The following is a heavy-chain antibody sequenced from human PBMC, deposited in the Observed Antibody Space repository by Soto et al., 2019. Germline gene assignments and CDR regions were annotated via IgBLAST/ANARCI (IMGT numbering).Heavy chain of an antibody. Sequence: GGSLRLSCTVSGVTFSNYAMNCVRQAPGKGLEWVSSLSGSGGTTYYADSVKGRFIISRDNSKNTLYLLMNSLRAEDTALYYCAKQRADYGSGADTFYFDSWGQGALVTVSS. CDR3: AKQRADYGSGADTFYFDS. J-gene: IGHJ4*02. V-gene: IGHV3-23*01. D-gene: IGHD3-10*01. CDR2: LSGSGGTT. CDR1: GVTFSNYA.